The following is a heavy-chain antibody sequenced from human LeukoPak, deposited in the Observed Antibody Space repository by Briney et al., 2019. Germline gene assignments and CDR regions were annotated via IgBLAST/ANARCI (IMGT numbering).Heavy chain of an antibody. D-gene: IGHD1-26*01. CDR2: ISWNSGRI. Sequence: GRSLRLSCAASGFAFYDYGMHWVRQAPGKGLEWVSGISWNSGRIGYADSVKGRFTISRDVAKNSLYLQMNSLRVEDTALYYCAKDTPSGSYFFDYWGQGTLVTVSS. J-gene: IGHJ4*02. CDR3: AKDTPSGSYFFDY. CDR1: GFAFYDYG. V-gene: IGHV3-9*01.